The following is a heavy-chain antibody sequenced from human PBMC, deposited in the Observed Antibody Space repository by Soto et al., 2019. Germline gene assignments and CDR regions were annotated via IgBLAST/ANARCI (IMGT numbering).Heavy chain of an antibody. V-gene: IGHV2-5*02. CDR2: IYWDDDK. CDR3: AHRLVASYYFDY. Sequence: QITLRESGPTLVKPTQTLTLTCTFSGFSLGTDGVGVDWIRQPPGKALEWLAAIYWDDDKRYRPSLKSRLSITKDTSKNQVVLTLTNMDPVDAGTYYCAHRLVASYYFDYWGQGALVTVSS. D-gene: IGHD2-15*01. CDR1: GFSLGTDGVG. J-gene: IGHJ4*02.